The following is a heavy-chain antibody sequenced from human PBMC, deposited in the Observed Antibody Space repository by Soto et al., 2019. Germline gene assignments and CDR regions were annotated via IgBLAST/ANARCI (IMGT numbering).Heavy chain of an antibody. J-gene: IGHJ4*02. V-gene: IGHV3-23*01. CDR1: GFTFSTYA. D-gene: IGHD1-26*01. Sequence: GGSLRLSCAASGFTFSTYAMSWVRQAPGKGLEWVSAISDSGASTYYTDSVRGRFTISRDNSKNTVYLQMNSLRAEDTAVYYCARAIGATRAYDYWGQGALVTVSS. CDR3: ARAIGATRAYDY. CDR2: ISDSGAST.